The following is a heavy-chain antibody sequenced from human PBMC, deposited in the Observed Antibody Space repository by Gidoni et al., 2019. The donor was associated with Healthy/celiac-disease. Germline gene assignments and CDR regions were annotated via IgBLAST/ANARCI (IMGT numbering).Heavy chain of an antibody. CDR2: IKPSGGST. Sequence: QVQLVQSGAEVQKPGASVKVSCKASGYTFTNYYMPWVRQAPGQGLEWMGIIKPSGGSTSYEQKFQGRVTMTRDTSTSTVYMELSSLRSEDTAVYYCARGLCSGGSCYAVGYWGQGTLVTVSS. CDR3: ARGLCSGGSCYAVGY. D-gene: IGHD2-15*01. V-gene: IGHV1-46*01. J-gene: IGHJ4*02. CDR1: GYTFTNYY.